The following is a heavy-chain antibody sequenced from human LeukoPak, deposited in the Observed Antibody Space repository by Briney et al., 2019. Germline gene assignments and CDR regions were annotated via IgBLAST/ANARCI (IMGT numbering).Heavy chain of an antibody. CDR2: ISGSGGTA. V-gene: IGHV3-23*01. CDR3: AKDNAPGHNTMIVVAT. D-gene: IGHD3-22*01. J-gene: IGHJ5*02. Sequence: PGGSLRLSCAASGFTFSSYAMAWVRQAPGKGLEWVSSISGSGGTAHYADSVKGRFTISRDNSKNTVYVQMNALRAEDTAEYYCAKDNAPGHNTMIVVATWGQGTLVTVSS. CDR1: GFTFSSYA.